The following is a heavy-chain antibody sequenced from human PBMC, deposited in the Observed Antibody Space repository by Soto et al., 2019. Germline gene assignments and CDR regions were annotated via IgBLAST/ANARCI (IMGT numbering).Heavy chain of an antibody. D-gene: IGHD6-19*01. Sequence: QVQLVESGGGVVQPGRSLRLSCAASGFTFSSYAMHWVRQAPGKGLEWVAVISYDGSNKYYADSVKGRFTNSRDNSKNTLYLQMNSLRAEDTAVYYCARDSSGWPLEYFQHWGQGTLVTVSS. V-gene: IGHV3-30-3*01. CDR1: GFTFSSYA. CDR2: ISYDGSNK. CDR3: ARDSSGWPLEYFQH. J-gene: IGHJ1*01.